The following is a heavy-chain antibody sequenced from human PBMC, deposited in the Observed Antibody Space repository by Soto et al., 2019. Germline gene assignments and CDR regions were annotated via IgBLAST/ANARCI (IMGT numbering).Heavy chain of an antibody. CDR3: ARESPSSGHDY. J-gene: IGHJ4*02. Sequence: ASVKVSCKASGYTFTSYYMHWVRQAPGQGLGWMGIIKHSGGSKSNAQKFQGRVTMTRDTSTSTVYMELSSLRSEDTAVYYCARESPSSGHDYWGQGTLVTVSS. CDR2: IKHSGGSK. V-gene: IGHV1-46*01. D-gene: IGHD3-22*01. CDR1: GYTFTSYY.